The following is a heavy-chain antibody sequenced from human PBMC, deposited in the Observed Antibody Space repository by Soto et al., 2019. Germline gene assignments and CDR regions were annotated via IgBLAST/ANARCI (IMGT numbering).Heavy chain of an antibody. V-gene: IGHV1-8*02. J-gene: IGHJ6*03. CDR3: ATQSPPDVFWNYYYYYYMDV. D-gene: IGHD3-3*01. CDR2: MNPISGNT. Sequence: ASVKVSCKASGYTFTSYGISWVRQAPGQGLEWMGWMNPISGNTGYAQKFQGRVTMTRNTSISTAYMELSSLRSEDTAVYYCATQSPPDVFWNYYYYYYMDVWGKGTTVTVSS. CDR1: GYTFTSYG.